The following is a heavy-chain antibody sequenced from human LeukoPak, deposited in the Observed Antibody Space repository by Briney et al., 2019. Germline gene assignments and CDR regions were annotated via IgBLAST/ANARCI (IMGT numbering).Heavy chain of an antibody. CDR2: IYTSGST. V-gene: IGHV4-61*02. CDR3: ARDSTGTTRGYYYYYMDV. D-gene: IGHD1-7*01. Sequence: SQTLSLTCTVSGGSISSGSYYWSWIRQPAGKGLEWIGRIYTSGSTNYNPSLKSRVTISVDTSKNQFSLKLSSVTAADTAVYYCARDSTGTTRGYYYYYMDVWGKGTTVTVSS. CDR1: GGSISSGSYY. J-gene: IGHJ6*03.